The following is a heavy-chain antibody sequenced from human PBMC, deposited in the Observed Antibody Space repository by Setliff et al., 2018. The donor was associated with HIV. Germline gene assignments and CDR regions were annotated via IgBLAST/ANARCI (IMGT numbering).Heavy chain of an antibody. Sequence: GGSLRLSCAASGFTVSNNYMSWVRQAPGKGLEWVSVIYSGGYTYYADSVMGRFTISRDNSKNTLYLQMNSLRAEDTAMYYCARDRSSGYYYPDAFDIWGQGTMVTVSS. CDR2: IYSGGYT. J-gene: IGHJ3*02. V-gene: IGHV3-53*01. CDR3: ARDRSSGYYYPDAFDI. D-gene: IGHD3-22*01. CDR1: GFTVSNNY.